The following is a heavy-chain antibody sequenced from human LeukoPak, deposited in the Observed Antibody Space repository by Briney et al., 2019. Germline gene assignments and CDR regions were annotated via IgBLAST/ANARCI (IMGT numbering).Heavy chain of an antibody. V-gene: IGHV3-30*02. J-gene: IGHJ4*02. CDR2: LWYDGSNK. D-gene: IGHD4-17*01. CDR1: GFTFSNYV. Sequence: PGGSLRLSCAASGFTFSNYVMHWVRQAPGKGLEWVAILWYDGSNKYYANSVKGRFTISRDNSRNTLYLQMTSLRPEDTAVYYCAKRGDYGDYPYYFDYWGQGTLVTVSS. CDR3: AKRGDYGDYPYYFDY.